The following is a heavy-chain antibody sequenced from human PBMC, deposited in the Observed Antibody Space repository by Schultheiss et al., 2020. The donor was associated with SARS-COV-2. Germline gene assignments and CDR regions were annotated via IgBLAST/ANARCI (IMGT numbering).Heavy chain of an antibody. CDR1: GFSFSTSGVH. V-gene: IGHV2-5*02. J-gene: IGHJ4*02. CDR2: IYWDDDK. CDR3: AHSRNYDGYDY. D-gene: IGHD1-7*01. Sequence: SGPTLVKPTQTLTLTCTFSGFSFSTSGVHVGWIRQPPGKALQCLAFIYWDDDKRYSPSLRSRLTITKDTSKNQVVLTMTNMDPVDTATYYCAHSRNYDGYDYWGQGTLVTVSS.